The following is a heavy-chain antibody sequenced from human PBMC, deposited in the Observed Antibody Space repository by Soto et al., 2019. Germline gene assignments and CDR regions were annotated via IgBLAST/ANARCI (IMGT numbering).Heavy chain of an antibody. CDR3: ARALSGGVYQYVIDV. CDR2: IYPGDSHT. D-gene: IGHD3-3*01. J-gene: IGHJ6*02. Sequence: PGSSLKISCKASLYTFTSSWIAGVRQMPEKGLEWMGIIYPGDSHTTYSPSFQSQVTISADKSISTAYLQWSTLKVSDTAMYLLARALSGGVYQYVIDVWGQGTTVTVSS. V-gene: IGHV5-51*01. CDR1: LYTFTSSW.